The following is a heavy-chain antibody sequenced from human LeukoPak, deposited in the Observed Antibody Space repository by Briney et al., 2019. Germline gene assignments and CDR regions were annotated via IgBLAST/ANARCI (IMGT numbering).Heavy chain of an antibody. CDR2: ISYDGSNK. D-gene: IGHD3-10*01. Sequence: PGGSLRLSCAASGFTFSSYAMHWVRQAPGKGLEWVAVISYDGSNKYYADSVKGRFTISRDNSKNTLYLQMNSLRAEDTAVYYCAKTYYYGSGSYSPYYYYYYGMDVWGQGTTVTVSS. CDR1: GFTFSSYA. J-gene: IGHJ6*02. CDR3: AKTYYYGSGSYSPYYYYYYGMDV. V-gene: IGHV3-30*18.